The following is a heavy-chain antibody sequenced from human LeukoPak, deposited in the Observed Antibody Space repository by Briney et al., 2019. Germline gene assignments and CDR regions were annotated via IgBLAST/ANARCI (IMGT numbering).Heavy chain of an antibody. CDR3: AREGFSYVPIEIAY. D-gene: IGHD5-18*01. CDR1: GGSISSYY. CDR2: IYTSGIT. V-gene: IGHV4-4*07. J-gene: IGHJ4*02. Sequence: SKTLSLTCTVSGGSISSYYWSWIRQPAGKGLEWIGRIYTSGITNYNPSLKSRVTMSADTSKNQFSLKLSSVTAADTAVYYCAREGFSYVPIEIAYWGQGTLVTVSS.